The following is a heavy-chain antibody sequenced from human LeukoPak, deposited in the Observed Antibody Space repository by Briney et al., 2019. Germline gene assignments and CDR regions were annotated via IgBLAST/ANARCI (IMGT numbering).Heavy chain of an antibody. D-gene: IGHD4-11*01. CDR3: ARDGGYSNPYYYYYYYMDF. J-gene: IGHJ6*03. Sequence: NPSETLSLTCAVSGGSINNNHYYWGWIRQPPGKGLEWIGSIYYSGSTYYNPSLKSRVTISVGTSENHFSLKLSSVTAADTAVYYCARDGGYSNPYYYYYYYMDFWGKGTTVTVSS. CDR1: GGSINNNHYY. V-gene: IGHV4-39*07. CDR2: IYYSGST.